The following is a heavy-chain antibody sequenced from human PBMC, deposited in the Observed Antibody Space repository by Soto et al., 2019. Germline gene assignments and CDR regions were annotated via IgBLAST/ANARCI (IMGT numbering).Heavy chain of an antibody. J-gene: IGHJ4*02. Sequence: LSLTCTVSGGSISSSSYYWGWIRQPPGKGLEWIGSIYYSGSTYYNPSLKSRVTISVDTSKNQFSLKLSSVTAADTAVYYCASGSIAAAVIPFDYWGQGTLVTVSS. CDR2: IYYSGST. CDR3: ASGSIAAAVIPFDY. D-gene: IGHD6-13*01. CDR1: GGSISSSSYY. V-gene: IGHV4-39*01.